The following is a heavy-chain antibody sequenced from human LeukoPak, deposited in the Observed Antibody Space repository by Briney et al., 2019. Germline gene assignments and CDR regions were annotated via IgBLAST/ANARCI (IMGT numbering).Heavy chain of an antibody. CDR2: MPSDGTNK. CDR1: GFTFSSYG. Sequence: GGSLRLSCAASGFTFSSYGMHWVRQAPGKGLEWVAAMPSDGTNKYYADSVKGRFTISRDNSKNTLYLQMNSLRAEDTAVYYCAKALAATGIGGYFDYWGQGTLVTVSS. D-gene: IGHD6-13*01. CDR3: AKALAATGIGGYFDY. J-gene: IGHJ4*02. V-gene: IGHV3-30*18.